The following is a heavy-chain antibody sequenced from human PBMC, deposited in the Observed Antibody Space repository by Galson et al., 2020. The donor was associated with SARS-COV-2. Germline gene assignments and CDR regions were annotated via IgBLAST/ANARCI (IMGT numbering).Heavy chain of an antibody. J-gene: IGHJ6*02. V-gene: IGHV4-34*01. D-gene: IGHD3-10*01. CDR1: GGSFSGYY. CDR2: INHSGST. Sequence: SETLSLTCAVYGGSFSGYYWSWIRQPPGKGLEWIGEINHSGSTNYNPSLKSRVTISVDTSKNQFSLKLSSVTAADMAVYYCARGVLLWFGELLSGMDVWGQGTTVTVSS. CDR3: ARGVLLWFGELLSGMDV.